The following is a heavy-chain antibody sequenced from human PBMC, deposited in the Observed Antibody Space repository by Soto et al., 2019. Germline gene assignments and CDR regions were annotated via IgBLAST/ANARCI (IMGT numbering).Heavy chain of an antibody. V-gene: IGHV1-69*13. CDR1: GGIFSSYA. CDR3: ARVGRDLTAHRPIVVNYYYYGMDV. J-gene: IGHJ6*02. D-gene: IGHD3-16*01. Sequence: ASVKVSCKASGGIFSSYAISWVRQAPGQGLEWMGGIIPIFGTANYAQKFQGRVTITADESTSTAYMELSSLRSEDTAVYYCARVGRDLTAHRPIVVNYYYYGMDVWGQGTTVTVSS. CDR2: IIPIFGTA.